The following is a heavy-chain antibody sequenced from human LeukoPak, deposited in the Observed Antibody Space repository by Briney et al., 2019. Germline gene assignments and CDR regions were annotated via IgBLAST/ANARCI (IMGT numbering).Heavy chain of an antibody. CDR1: GFTFSSYA. J-gene: IGHJ4*02. D-gene: IGHD6-19*01. CDR2: ISGNADST. CDR3: AKAPVAPKYYFDY. Sequence: GGSLRLSCAASGFTFSSYAMSWVRQAPGRGLEWVSAISGNADSTYYADSVKGRFTISRDNSKNTLSLQMNSLRAEDTAVYYCAKAPVAPKYYFDYWGQGTLVTFSS. V-gene: IGHV3-23*01.